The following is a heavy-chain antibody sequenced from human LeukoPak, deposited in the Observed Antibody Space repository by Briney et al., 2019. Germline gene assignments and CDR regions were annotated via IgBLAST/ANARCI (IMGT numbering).Heavy chain of an antibody. D-gene: IGHD6-19*01. CDR1: GFTFSAYH. J-gene: IGHJ4*02. CDR3: ASPPYSSGWYICC. CDR2: ISTDSGTL. V-gene: IGHV3-48*01. Sequence: GGSLRLSCASSGFTFSAYHMNWVRQAPGKGLEWISFISTDSGTLYYADSVKGRFTISRDNSKNTLYLQMNSLRAEDTAVYYCASPPYSSGWYICCWGQGTLVTVSS.